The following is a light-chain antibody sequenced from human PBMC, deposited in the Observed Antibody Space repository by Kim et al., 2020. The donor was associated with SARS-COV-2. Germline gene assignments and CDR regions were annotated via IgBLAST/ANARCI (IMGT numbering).Light chain of an antibody. CDR1: NIGSKS. J-gene: IGLJ1*01. CDR2: YDA. CDR3: PVGDSSSDHYV. V-gene: IGLV3-21*04. Sequence: SYELTQPPSVSVAPGKTATITCGGNNIGSKSVHCYQQRPGQAPVLVIYYDADRPSGIPERFSGSNSGNTATLTISRVEAGDEADYYCPVGDSSSDHYVFG.